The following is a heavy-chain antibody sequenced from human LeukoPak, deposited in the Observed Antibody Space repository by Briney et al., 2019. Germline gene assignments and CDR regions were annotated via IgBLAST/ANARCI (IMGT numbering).Heavy chain of an antibody. CDR2: ISGAGDAS. V-gene: IGHV3-23*01. CDR1: GFVFNNYG. CDR3: AKDLMWLVQ. J-gene: IGHJ4*02. D-gene: IGHD6-19*01. Sequence: GGSLRLSCVASGFVFNNYGMAWVRQAPGKGLQWVATISGAGDASYYADSVKGRFTISRDNSRDNSKNTLYLQMNSLRAEDTAVYYCAKDLMWLVQWGQGTLVTVSS.